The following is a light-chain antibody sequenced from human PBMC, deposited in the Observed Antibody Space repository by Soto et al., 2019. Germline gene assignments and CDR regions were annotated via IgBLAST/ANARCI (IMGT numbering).Light chain of an antibody. V-gene: IGKV3-15*01. CDR3: QQYGSSRGFT. CDR2: DAS. J-gene: IGKJ3*01. Sequence: EIVMTQSPATLSVSPVERATLSCMASQSVSRNLAWYQQKPGQPPRLLIYDASTRATGVPARFGGSGSGTEFTLTISGLQSEDFAVYYCQQYGSSRGFTFGPGTKVDIK. CDR1: QSVSRN.